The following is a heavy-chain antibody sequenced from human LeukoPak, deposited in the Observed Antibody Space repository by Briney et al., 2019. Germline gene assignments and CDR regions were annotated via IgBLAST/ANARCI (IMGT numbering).Heavy chain of an antibody. J-gene: IGHJ4*02. CDR1: GYTFTGYY. CDR2: INPNSGGT. Sequence: ASVKVSCKASGYTFTGYYMHWVRQAPAQGLEWMGWINPNSGGTSYAQKFQGRVTMTRDMSTSTVYMELSSLRSEDTAVYYCARENTVTLNYYFDYWGQGTLVTVSS. CDR3: ARENTVTLNYYFDY. V-gene: IGHV1-2*02. D-gene: IGHD4-17*01.